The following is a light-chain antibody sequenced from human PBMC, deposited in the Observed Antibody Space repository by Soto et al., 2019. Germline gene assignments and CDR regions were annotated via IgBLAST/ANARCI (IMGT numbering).Light chain of an antibody. Sequence: ETVLTQSPATLSLSPGERATLSCRASQNVGSYLAWYQQKPGQAPRLLIYDASNRATGIPARFSGSGSGTDFTLPITSLEPEDFAVYYCQQRGNWPLTFGGGTKLEIK. V-gene: IGKV3-11*01. J-gene: IGKJ4*01. CDR3: QQRGNWPLT. CDR2: DAS. CDR1: QNVGSY.